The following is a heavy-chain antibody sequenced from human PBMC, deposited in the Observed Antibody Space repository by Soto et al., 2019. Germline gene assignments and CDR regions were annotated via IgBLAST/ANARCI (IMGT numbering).Heavy chain of an antibody. CDR2: ISAYNGNT. V-gene: IGHV1-18*04. J-gene: IGHJ6*02. D-gene: IGHD3-3*01. Sequence: ASVKVSCKASGYTFTSYGISWVRLAPGQGLEWMGWISAYNGNTNYAQKLQGRVTMTTDTSTSTAYMELRSLRSDDTAVYYCARDLTTYYDFWSGPPDYGMDVWGQGTTVTVSS. CDR1: GYTFTSYG. CDR3: ARDLTTYYDFWSGPPDYGMDV.